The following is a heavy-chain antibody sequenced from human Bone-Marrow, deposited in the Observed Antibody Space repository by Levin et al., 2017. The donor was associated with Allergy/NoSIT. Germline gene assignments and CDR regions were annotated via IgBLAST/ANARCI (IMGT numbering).Heavy chain of an antibody. D-gene: IGHD7-27*01. CDR1: GFTVSSDY. CDR2: FNRGGST. J-gene: IGHJ5*02. Sequence: GESLKISCAASGFTVSSDYMSWVRQPPGKGLEWVSVFNRGGSTKYADSVKGRFTISRDNSKNTLYLQMNSLRVEDTAVYYCARGPFHSADWGWFDPWGQGTLVTVSS. CDR3: ARGPFHSADWGWFDP. V-gene: IGHV3-53*01.